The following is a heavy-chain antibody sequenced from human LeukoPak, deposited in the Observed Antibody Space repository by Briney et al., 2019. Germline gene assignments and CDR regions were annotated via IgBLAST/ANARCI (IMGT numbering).Heavy chain of an antibody. J-gene: IGHJ4*02. CDR1: GFPFGSYV. CDR3: ARDHDWAFDL. Sequence: GGTLRLSCEGSGFPFGSYVMSWVRQAPGKGLEWIAYINHNAEMIFYPDFVKGRFTISRDNPKKSLYLQMNALRYEDTAIYYCARDHDWAFDLWGQGTLVTVSS. V-gene: IGHV3-48*02. D-gene: IGHD3-9*01. CDR2: INHNAEMI.